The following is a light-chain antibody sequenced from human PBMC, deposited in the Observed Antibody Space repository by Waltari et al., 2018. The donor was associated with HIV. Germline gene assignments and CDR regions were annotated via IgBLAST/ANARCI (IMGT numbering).Light chain of an antibody. Sequence: DIVMTQSPDSLAVSLGERATINCKSSQSVMYSSNNKNYLAWYQQKPGQPPKLLIYWASSREYGVPDRFSGSGSGTDFTLTISSLQAEDGAVYYCQQYYITPKTFGQGTKVEIK. CDR2: WAS. CDR3: QQYYITPKT. J-gene: IGKJ1*01. CDR1: QSVMYSSNNKNY. V-gene: IGKV4-1*01.